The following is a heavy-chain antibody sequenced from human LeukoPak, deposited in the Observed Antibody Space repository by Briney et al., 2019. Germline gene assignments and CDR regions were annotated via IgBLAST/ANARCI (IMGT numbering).Heavy chain of an antibody. J-gene: IGHJ4*02. CDR1: GYTFTRYY. CDR3: ARVGMVRGVIDY. Sequence: ASVKVSCKASGYTFTRYYMHWVRQAPGQGLEWMGRINPNSGGTNHAQKFQARVTMTRDTSISTAYMELSRLRSDDAAVYFCARVGMVRGVIDYWGQGTLVTVSS. V-gene: IGHV1-2*06. D-gene: IGHD3-10*01. CDR2: INPNSGGT.